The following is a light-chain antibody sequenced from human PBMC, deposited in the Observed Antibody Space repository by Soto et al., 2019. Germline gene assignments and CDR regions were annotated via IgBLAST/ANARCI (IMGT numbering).Light chain of an antibody. CDR3: LQTYNLPRT. CDR1: QSISS. CDR2: GAS. V-gene: IGKV1-39*01. J-gene: IGKJ1*01. Sequence: TKSHSTMSAAAGESVTVTCRASQSISSWFQQKAGKPPTQLIYGASALQSGVPVRFSGSASGTDFTLTIRNMQREDFATYYCLQTYNLPRTFGQGTKVDIK.